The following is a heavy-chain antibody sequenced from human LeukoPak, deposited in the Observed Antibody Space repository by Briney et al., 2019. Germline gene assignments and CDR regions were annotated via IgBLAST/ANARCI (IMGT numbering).Heavy chain of an antibody. CDR1: GYTFTAYE. CDR2: MNPNSGDT. Sequence: ASVKFSCRTSGYTFTAYEIHWVRQATGQGLEWMGWMNPNSGDTGYEQKFQGRVTMTRDTSMTTAYMELSSLRFEDTATYYCARGGARSFAPWGQGTLVTVSS. CDR3: ARGGARSFAP. J-gene: IGHJ5*02. V-gene: IGHV1-8*01. D-gene: IGHD1-26*01.